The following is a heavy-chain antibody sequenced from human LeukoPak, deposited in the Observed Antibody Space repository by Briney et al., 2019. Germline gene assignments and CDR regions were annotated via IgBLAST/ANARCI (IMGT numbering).Heavy chain of an antibody. J-gene: IGHJ4*02. CDR3: ARVLVTMVRGVIGPLSY. CDR1: GYTFTGYY. D-gene: IGHD3-10*01. CDR2: INPNSGGT. V-gene: IGHV1-2*02. Sequence: ASVKVSCKASGYTFTGYYMHWVRQAPGRGLEWMGWINPNSGGTNYAQKFQGRVTMTRDTSISTAYMELSRLRSDDTAVYYCARVLVTMVRGVIGPLSYWGQGTLVTVSS.